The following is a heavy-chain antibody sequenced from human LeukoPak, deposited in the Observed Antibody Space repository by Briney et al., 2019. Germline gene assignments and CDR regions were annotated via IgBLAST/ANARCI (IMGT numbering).Heavy chain of an antibody. CDR2: INHSGST. CDR3: ARGLSIAAAGTGYAFDI. J-gene: IGHJ3*02. D-gene: IGHD6-13*01. V-gene: IGHV4-34*01. Sequence: PSETLSLTCAVYGGSFSGYYWSWIRQPPGTGLEWIGEINHSGSTNYNPSLKSRVTMSVDTSKNQFSLKVSSVTAADTAVYYCARGLSIAAAGTGYAFDIWGQGTMVTVSS. CDR1: GGSFSGYY.